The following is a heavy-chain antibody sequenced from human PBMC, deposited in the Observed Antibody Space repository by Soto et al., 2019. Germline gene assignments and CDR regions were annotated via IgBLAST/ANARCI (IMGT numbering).Heavy chain of an antibody. CDR2: ISDDGTIT. V-gene: IGHV3-74*01. Sequence: GASVKVSCAASGLTFSQYWMHWVRQAPGQGLVWVSRISDDGTITDYADSVKGRFTVSRDNARNTHSLQMNSLRSEDTAVYFCATAVEYDFWSGTTHYGMDVWGQGTTVTVSS. CDR3: ATAVEYDFWSGTTHYGMDV. CDR1: GLTFSQYW. D-gene: IGHD3-3*01. J-gene: IGHJ6*02.